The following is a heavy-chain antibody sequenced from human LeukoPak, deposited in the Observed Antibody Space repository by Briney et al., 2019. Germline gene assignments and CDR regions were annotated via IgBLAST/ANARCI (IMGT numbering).Heavy chain of an antibody. D-gene: IGHD3-22*01. CDR2: INSDGTST. CDR3: ARDGNYYDSSGPADY. Sequence: TGGSLRLSCAASRFTFSRYCMHWVRQAPGKGLVWVSRINSDGTSTSYADSVKGRFTISKDNAKNTLYLQMNSLRAEDTAVYYCARDGNYYDSSGPADYWGQGTLVTVSS. V-gene: IGHV3-74*01. J-gene: IGHJ4*02. CDR1: RFTFSRYC.